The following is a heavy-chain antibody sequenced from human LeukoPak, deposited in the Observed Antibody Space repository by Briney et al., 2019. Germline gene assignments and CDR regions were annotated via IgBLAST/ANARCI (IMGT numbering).Heavy chain of an antibody. CDR2: IYYSGST. J-gene: IGHJ4*02. CDR1: GITFSSYG. V-gene: IGHV4-59*01. D-gene: IGHD5-24*01. Sequence: GTLRLSCAASGITFSSYGMSWVRQAPGKGLEWIGYIYYSGSTNYNPSLKSRVTISVDTSKNQFSLKLSSVTAADTAVYYCARARDGYNIWGQGTLVTVSS. CDR3: ARARDGYNI.